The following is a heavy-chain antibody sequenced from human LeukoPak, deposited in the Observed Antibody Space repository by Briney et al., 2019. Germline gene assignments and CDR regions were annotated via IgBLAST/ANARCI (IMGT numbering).Heavy chain of an antibody. Sequence: SQTLSLTCAISGDSVSSNSAAWNWIRQSPSRGLEWLGRTYKSKWYYDYAVSVKSRMTINPDTTKNQFSLQLNSVTPEDTAVYYCARGGGSYYHWGQGTLVTVSS. V-gene: IGHV6-1*01. CDR1: GDSVSSNSAA. CDR2: TYKSKWYY. D-gene: IGHD1-26*01. CDR3: ARGGGSYYH. J-gene: IGHJ5*02.